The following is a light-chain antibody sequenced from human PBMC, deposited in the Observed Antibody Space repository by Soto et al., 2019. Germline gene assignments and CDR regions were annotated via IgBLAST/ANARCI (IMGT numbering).Light chain of an antibody. V-gene: IGKV4-1*01. CDR1: QSVLYSSNNKNY. CDR3: QQYYTTPRT. J-gene: IGKJ1*01. Sequence: DVVMTQSPDSLAVSLGERATINCKSSQSVLYSSNNKNYLAWYQQKPGQPPKLLIYWASTRESGVPDRFSGSGSGTDFTLTISSLQDDDVAIYYCQQYYTTPRTFGQGTKVDIK. CDR2: WAS.